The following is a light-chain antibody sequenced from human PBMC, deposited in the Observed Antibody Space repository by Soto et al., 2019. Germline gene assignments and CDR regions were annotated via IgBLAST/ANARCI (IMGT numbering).Light chain of an antibody. CDR2: AAS. V-gene: IGKV1-12*01. Sequence: DIQMTQSPSSVSASVGDRVTITCRASQGISSWLAWYQKKPGKAPNLLIYAASSLQSGVPPRFSGSESGTDFTLTISSLQPEDCAIYFCQQANSFPITFGQGTRLEI. J-gene: IGKJ5*01. CDR3: QQANSFPIT. CDR1: QGISSW.